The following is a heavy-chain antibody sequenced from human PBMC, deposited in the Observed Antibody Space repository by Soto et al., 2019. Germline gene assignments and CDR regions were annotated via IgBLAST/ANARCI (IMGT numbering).Heavy chain of an antibody. J-gene: IGHJ5*02. CDR2: TYYRSKWYN. CDR3: ARDHGTYCSGGSCYSGWFGP. V-gene: IGHV6-1*01. Sequence: PSQTLSLTCAVSGDSVSSNSAAWNWFRQSPSRGLEWLGRTYYRSKWYNDYAVSVKSRITINPDTSKNQFSLQLNSVTPEDTAVYYCARDHGTYCSGGSCYSGWFGPWGQGTLVTVSS. CDR1: GDSVSSNSAA. D-gene: IGHD2-15*01.